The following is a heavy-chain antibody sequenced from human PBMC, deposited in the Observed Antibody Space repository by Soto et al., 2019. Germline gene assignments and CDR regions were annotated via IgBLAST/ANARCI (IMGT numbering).Heavy chain of an antibody. V-gene: IGHV3-30-3*01. CDR1: GFTFRTYA. CDR3: ASEIDDYFDY. CDR2: ISYDGSNK. Sequence: LRLSCAASGFTFRTYAMHWVRQAPGKGLEWVAVISYDGSNKYYADSVKGRFTISRDNSKNTLYLQMNSLRAEDTAVYYCASEIDDYFDYWGQGTLVTVSS. J-gene: IGHJ4*02.